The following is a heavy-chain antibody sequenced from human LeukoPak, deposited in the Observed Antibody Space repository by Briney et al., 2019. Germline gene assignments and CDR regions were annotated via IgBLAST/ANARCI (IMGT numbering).Heavy chain of an antibody. J-gene: IGHJ4*02. CDR2: ISGDGGSP. CDR3: AKDISWGGNSGDY. CDR1: GFTFDDYA. D-gene: IGHD4-23*01. V-gene: IGHV3-43*02. Sequence: GGSLRLSCAASGFTFDDYAMHWVRQAPGKGLEWVSLISGDGGSPYYADSVKGRFTISRDNSKNSLYLQMNSLRTEDTALYYCAKDISWGGNSGDYSGQGTLVTVSS.